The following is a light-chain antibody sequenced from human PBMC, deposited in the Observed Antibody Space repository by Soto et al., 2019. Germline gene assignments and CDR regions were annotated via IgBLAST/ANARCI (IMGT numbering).Light chain of an antibody. Sequence: QSALTQPASVSGSPGQSITISCTGTSGDIGSYNWVSWYQQYPGKAPKLMIYAVSNRPSGVSNRFSGSKSGNTASLTISGLQAEDEADYYCSSYRAYSTLWVFGGGTKLTVL. V-gene: IGLV2-14*01. J-gene: IGLJ3*02. CDR2: AVS. CDR3: SSYRAYSTLWV. CDR1: SGDIGSYNW.